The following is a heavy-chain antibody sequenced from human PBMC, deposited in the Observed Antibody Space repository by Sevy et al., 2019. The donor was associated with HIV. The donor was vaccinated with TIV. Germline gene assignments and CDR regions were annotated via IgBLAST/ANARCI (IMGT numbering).Heavy chain of an antibody. V-gene: IGHV3-11*01. Sequence: GESLKISCAASGFTFSDYYMSWIRQAPGKGLEWVSYISSSGSTIYYADSVKGRFTISRDNAKNSLYLRMNSLRAEDTAVYYCARGDPPLEMATTGDVDAFDIWGQGTMVTVSS. CDR1: GFTFSDYY. D-gene: IGHD1-1*01. CDR2: ISSSGSTI. CDR3: ARGDPPLEMATTGDVDAFDI. J-gene: IGHJ3*02.